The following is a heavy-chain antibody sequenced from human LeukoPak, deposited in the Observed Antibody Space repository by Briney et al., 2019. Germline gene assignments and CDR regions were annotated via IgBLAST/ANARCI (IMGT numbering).Heavy chain of an antibody. CDR2: IYYSGST. CDR3: ARHVHDYVWGSYRQNFDY. D-gene: IGHD3-16*02. Sequence: SETLSLTCTVSGGSISSSSYYWGWIRQPPGKGLEWIGSIYYSGSTYYNPSLKSRVTISVDTSKNQFSLKLSSVTAADTGVYYCARHVHDYVWGSYRQNFDYWGQGTLVTVSS. V-gene: IGHV4-39*01. CDR1: GGSISSSSYY. J-gene: IGHJ4*02.